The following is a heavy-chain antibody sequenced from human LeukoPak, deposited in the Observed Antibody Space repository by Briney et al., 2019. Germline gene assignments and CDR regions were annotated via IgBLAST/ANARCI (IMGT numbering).Heavy chain of an antibody. CDR1: GFTFSSYG. CDR2: IWYDGSNK. D-gene: IGHD3-22*01. Sequence: GRSLRLSCAASGFTFSSYGMHWVRQAPGKGLEWVAAIWYDGSNKYYADSVKGRFTISRDNSKNTLYLQMNSLRAEDTAVYYCAKEMYYYDSSGLDFDLWGRGTLVTVSS. CDR3: AKEMYYYDSSGLDFDL. J-gene: IGHJ2*01. V-gene: IGHV3-33*06.